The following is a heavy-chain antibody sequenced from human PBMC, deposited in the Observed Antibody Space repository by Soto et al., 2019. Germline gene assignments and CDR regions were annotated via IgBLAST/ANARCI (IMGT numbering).Heavy chain of an antibody. Sequence: QVQLVESGGGVVQPGRSLRLSCAASGFTFSSYAMHWVRQAPGKGLEWVAVISYDGSNKYYADSVKGRFTISRDNSKNTLYLQMNSLRAEDTAVYCCARVAPDLYYYYGMDVWGQGTTVTVSS. CDR2: ISYDGSNK. J-gene: IGHJ6*02. CDR3: ARVAPDLYYYYGMDV. V-gene: IGHV3-30-3*01. CDR1: GFTFSSYA.